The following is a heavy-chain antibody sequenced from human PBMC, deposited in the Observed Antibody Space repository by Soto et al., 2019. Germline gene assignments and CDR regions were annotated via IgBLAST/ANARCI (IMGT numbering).Heavy chain of an antibody. J-gene: IGHJ6*02. CDR3: ARTYYYDSGGVIYYYYGMDV. V-gene: IGHV1-69*12. CDR1: GGTFSTYA. Sequence: QVQLVQSGAEVKKPGSSVKVSCKASGGTFSTYAISWVRQAPGQGLEWMGGIIPKFGTANYAQKFQGRVTITADESTSTAYMELNSLRAEDTVVYYCARTYYYDSGGVIYYYYGMDVWGQGTTVTVSS. D-gene: IGHD3-22*01. CDR2: IIPKFGTA.